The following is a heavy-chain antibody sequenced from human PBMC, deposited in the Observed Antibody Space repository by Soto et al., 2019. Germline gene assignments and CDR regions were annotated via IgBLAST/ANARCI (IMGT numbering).Heavy chain of an antibody. CDR2: IDPSGGDT. V-gene: IGHV1-46*02. D-gene: IGHD1-26*01. CDR1: GYTFNRHY. Sequence: QVQLVQSGAEVRKPGASVKVSCKASGYTFNRHYIQWVRQAPGQGLEWMGMIDPSGGDTNYAKKFQGRVTLTSDTSTSTGYMELSSLRYEDTAVYYCEKRRGVGLTRSSFDNWGPGTLVIVSS. CDR3: EKRRGVGLTRSSFDN. J-gene: IGHJ4*02.